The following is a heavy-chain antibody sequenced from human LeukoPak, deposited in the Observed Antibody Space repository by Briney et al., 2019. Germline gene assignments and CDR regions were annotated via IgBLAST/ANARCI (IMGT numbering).Heavy chain of an antibody. J-gene: IGHJ6*02. CDR2: IYPGDSDT. D-gene: IGHD6-13*01. CDR3: ARSPIAAAGTYGMDV. V-gene: IGHV5-51*01. CDR1: GYSFTSYW. Sequence: GESLKISCKGSGYSFTSYWIGWVRQMPGKGLEWMGIIYPGDSDTRYSPSFQGQVTISVDKSISTAYLQWSSLKASDTAMYYCARSPIAAAGTYGMDVWGQGTTVTVSS.